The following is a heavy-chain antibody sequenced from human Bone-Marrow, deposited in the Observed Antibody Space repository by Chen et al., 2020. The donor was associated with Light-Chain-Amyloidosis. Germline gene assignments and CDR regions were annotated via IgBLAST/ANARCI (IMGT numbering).Heavy chain of an antibody. CDR1: GFTFSSYS. D-gene: IGHD3-3*01. CDR3: AKVEDYDFWSGYYNPPVGVDV. Sequence: EVQLVESGGGLVQPGGSLRLSCAASGFTFSSYSMNWVRQAPGKGLEWVSYISSSSSTIYYADSVKGRFTISRDNAKNSLYLQMNSLRAEDTAVYYCAKVEDYDFWSGYYNPPVGVDVWGQWTTVTVSS. V-gene: IGHV3-48*04. J-gene: IGHJ6*02. CDR2: ISSSSSTI.